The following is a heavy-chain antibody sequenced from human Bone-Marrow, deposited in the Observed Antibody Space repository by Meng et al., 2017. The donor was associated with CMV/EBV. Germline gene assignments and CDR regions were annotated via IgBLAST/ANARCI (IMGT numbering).Heavy chain of an antibody. CDR2: INPNSGGT. V-gene: IGHV1-2*02. CDR1: GYTFTGYY. J-gene: IGHJ4*02. CDR3: ARLGSSGLNFDY. D-gene: IGHD6-6*01. Sequence: ASVKVSCKASGYTFTGYYMHWVRQAPGQGLEWMGWINPNSGGTNYAQKFQGRVTMTRDTSISTAYMELSSVTAADTAVYYCARLGSSGLNFDYWGQGTLVTVSS.